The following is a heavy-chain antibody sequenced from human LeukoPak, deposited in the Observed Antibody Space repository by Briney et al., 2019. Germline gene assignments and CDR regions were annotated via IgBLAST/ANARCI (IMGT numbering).Heavy chain of an antibody. J-gene: IGHJ4*02. CDR3: AREWGPAAISSAIDY. CDR2: IKQGGIEK. Sequence: VQAGGSLRLSCAACGFTFSNYWMSWVRQAPGKGLDWVANIKQGGIEKYYVDSVRGRFTISRDNAKNSLYLQMNSLRAEDTAVYYCAREWGPAAISSAIDYWGQGTLVTVSS. D-gene: IGHD2-2*02. CDR1: GFTFSNYW. V-gene: IGHV3-7*01.